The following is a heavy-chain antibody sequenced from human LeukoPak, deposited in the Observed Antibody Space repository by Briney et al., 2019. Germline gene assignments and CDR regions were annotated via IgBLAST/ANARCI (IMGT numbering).Heavy chain of an antibody. D-gene: IGHD3-10*01. CDR1: GYTLTGYY. CDR3: ARVKITMVRGGNWFDP. V-gene: IGHV1-2*02. CDR2: INPNSGGT. J-gene: IGHJ5*02. Sequence: ASVKVSCKASGYTLTGYYMHWVRQAPGQGLEWMGWINPNSGGTNYAQKFQGRVTMTRDTSISTAYMELSRLRSDDTAVYYCARVKITMVRGGNWFDPWGQGTLVTVSS.